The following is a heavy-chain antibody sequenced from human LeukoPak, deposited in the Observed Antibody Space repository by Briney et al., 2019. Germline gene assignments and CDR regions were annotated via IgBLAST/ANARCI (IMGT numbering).Heavy chain of an antibody. CDR3: ARDRWATVTTDDY. V-gene: IGHV1-69*04. CDR2: IIPILGIA. CDR1: GGTFSSYA. J-gene: IGHJ4*02. D-gene: IGHD4-17*01. Sequence: GASVKVSCKASGGTFSSYAISWVRQAPGQGLEWMGRIIPILGIANYAQKFQGRVTITADKSTGTAYMELSSLRSEDTAVYYCARDRWATVTTDDYWGQGTLVTVSS.